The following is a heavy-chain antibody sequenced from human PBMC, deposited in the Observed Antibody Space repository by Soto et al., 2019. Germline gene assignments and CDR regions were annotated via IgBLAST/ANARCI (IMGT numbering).Heavy chain of an antibody. CDR3: ARQANIVATIYFDY. CDR2: IYYSGST. CDR1: GGSISSYY. Sequence: SETLSLTCTVSGGSISSYYWSWIRQPPGKGLEWIGYIYYSGSTNYNPSLKSRVTISVDTSKNQFSLKLSSVTAADTAVYYCARQANIVATIYFDYWGQGTLVTVSS. D-gene: IGHD5-12*01. J-gene: IGHJ4*02. V-gene: IGHV4-59*08.